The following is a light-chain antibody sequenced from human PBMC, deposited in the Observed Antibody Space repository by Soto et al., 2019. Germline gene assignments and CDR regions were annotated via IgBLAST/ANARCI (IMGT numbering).Light chain of an antibody. Sequence: DIQMTQSPSTLSASVGDSVTITCRASQSVGSWLAWYQQTPGCAPDLLIYDASSLQSGVPSRFSGGGSVTEFNLTISRLQTDDFTTYYCQQYNSYSPWTFSQGTKMEI. J-gene: IGKJ1*01. CDR2: DAS. CDR1: QSVGSW. V-gene: IGKV1-5*01. CDR3: QQYNSYSPWT.